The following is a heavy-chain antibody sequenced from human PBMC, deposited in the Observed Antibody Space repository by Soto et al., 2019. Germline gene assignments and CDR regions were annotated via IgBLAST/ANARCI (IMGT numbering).Heavy chain of an antibody. D-gene: IGHD2-15*01. CDR1: GGSFSGYY. Sequence: SETLSLTCAVYGGSFSGYYWSWIRQPPGKELEWIGEINHSGSTNYNPSLKSRVTISVDTSKNQFSLKLSSVTAADTAVYYCARGHKIRISPYYYYMDVWGKGTTVTVSS. J-gene: IGHJ6*03. CDR3: ARGHKIRISPYYYYMDV. V-gene: IGHV4-34*01. CDR2: INHSGST.